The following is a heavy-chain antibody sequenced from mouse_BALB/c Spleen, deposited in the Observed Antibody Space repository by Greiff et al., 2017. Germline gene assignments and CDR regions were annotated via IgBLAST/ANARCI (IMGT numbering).Heavy chain of an antibody. CDR3: ASFITTVVATRYYAMDY. D-gene: IGHD1-1*01. V-gene: IGHV1-7*01. Sequence: QVQLQQSGAELAKPGASVKMSCKASGYTFTSYWMHWVKQRPGQGLEWIGYINPSTGYTEYIQKFKDKATLTADKSSSTAYMQLSSLTSEDSAVYYCASFITTVVATRYYAMDYWGQGTSVTVSS. CDR2: INPSTGYT. J-gene: IGHJ4*01. CDR1: GYTFTSYW.